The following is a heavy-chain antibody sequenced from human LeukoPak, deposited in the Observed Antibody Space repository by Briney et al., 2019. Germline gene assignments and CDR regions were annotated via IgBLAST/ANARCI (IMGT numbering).Heavy chain of an antibody. CDR1: GFTFTTYG. D-gene: IGHD3-10*01. V-gene: IGHV3-48*04. CDR2: ISSSSSTI. CDR3: AREKGDGSDY. Sequence: PGGSLRLSCAASGFTFTTYGMNWVRQAPGKGLEWVSYISSSSSTIYYADSVKGRFTISRDNAKNSLYLQMNSLRAEDTAVYYCAREKGDGSDYWGQGTLVTVSS. J-gene: IGHJ4*02.